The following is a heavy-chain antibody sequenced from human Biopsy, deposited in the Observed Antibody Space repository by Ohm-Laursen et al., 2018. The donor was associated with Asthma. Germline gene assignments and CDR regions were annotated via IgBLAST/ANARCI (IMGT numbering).Heavy chain of an antibody. CDR3: ARCQVGYSSGWSLLLKKIYYSGMDV. Sequence: EASVKVSCNAPGGTFSNFAISWVRQAPGQGLEWLGGIMTVFGTTNYAQKFQGRVTITADEPTSTAYMEVTSLRSEDTAIYYCARCQVGYSSGWSLLLKKIYYSGMDVWGQGTAVTVSS. CDR1: GGTFSNFA. CDR2: IMTVFGTT. J-gene: IGHJ6*02. D-gene: IGHD6-19*01. V-gene: IGHV1-69*13.